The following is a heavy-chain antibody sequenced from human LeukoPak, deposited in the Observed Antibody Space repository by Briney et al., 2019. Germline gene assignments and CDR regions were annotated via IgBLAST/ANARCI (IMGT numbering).Heavy chain of an antibody. CDR2: IYSGGST. CDR3: ARDQGQDDAFDI. Sequence: GGSLRLSCAASGFTVSSNYMSWVRQTPWKGLEWVSVIYSGGSTYYADSVKGRFTISRDNSKNTLYLQMDSLRAEDTAVYYCARDQGQDDAFDIWGQGTMVTVSS. CDR1: GFTVSSNY. J-gene: IGHJ3*02. V-gene: IGHV3-66*01.